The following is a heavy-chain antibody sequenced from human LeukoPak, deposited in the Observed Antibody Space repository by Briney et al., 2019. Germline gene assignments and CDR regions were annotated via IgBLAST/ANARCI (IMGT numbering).Heavy chain of an antibody. Sequence: ASVKVSCKPSGYTFTGYYIHWVRQAPGQGLEWLGGVNPNTGGTIYAPKFQGRVTMTRDTSITTAYMELSSLRSDDTAVYYCATHGGTSSSWYSFDYWGQGTLVTVSS. J-gene: IGHJ4*02. CDR3: ATHGGTSSSWYSFDY. V-gene: IGHV1-2*02. CDR2: VNPNTGGT. CDR1: GYTFTGYY. D-gene: IGHD6-13*01.